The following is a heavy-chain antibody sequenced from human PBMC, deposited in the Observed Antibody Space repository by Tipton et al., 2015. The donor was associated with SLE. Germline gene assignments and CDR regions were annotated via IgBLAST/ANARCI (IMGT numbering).Heavy chain of an antibody. Sequence: LRLSCTVSGGSISSYYWSWIRQPPGKGLEWIGYIYYSGSTNYNPSLKSRVTISVDTSKNQFSLKLSSVTAADTAVYYCARQSYPGLVVYAHNWFDPWGLGTLVTVSS. CDR3: ARQSYPGLVVYAHNWFDP. J-gene: IGHJ5*02. D-gene: IGHD2-8*02. CDR1: GGSISSYY. V-gene: IGHV4-59*08. CDR2: IYYSGST.